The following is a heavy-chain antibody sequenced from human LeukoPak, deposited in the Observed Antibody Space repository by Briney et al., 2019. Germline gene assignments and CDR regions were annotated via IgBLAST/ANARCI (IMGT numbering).Heavy chain of an antibody. J-gene: IGHJ3*02. Sequence: PSETLSLTCTVSGGSISSSSYYWGWIRQPPGKGLEGIGSIYYSGSTYYNPSLKSRVTISVDTSKNQFSLKLSSVTAADTAVYYCARPTTYYYDSSGYTDAFDIWGQGTMVTVSS. V-gene: IGHV4-39*01. CDR1: GGSISSSSYY. CDR3: ARPTTYYYDSSGYTDAFDI. D-gene: IGHD3-22*01. CDR2: IYYSGST.